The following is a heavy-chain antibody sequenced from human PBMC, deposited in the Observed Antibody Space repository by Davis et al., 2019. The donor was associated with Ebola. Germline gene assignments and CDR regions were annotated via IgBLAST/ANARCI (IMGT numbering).Heavy chain of an antibody. D-gene: IGHD1-14*01. CDR2: ISVYNGHT. V-gene: IGHV1-18*01. CDR3: ARDLEPRTYDAFDI. J-gene: IGHJ3*02. Sequence: SVPVSCQASGYTFPSYAITWVRQAPGHGLEWMGWISVYNGHTNSAQKLQGRVTMTTDTSTSTAYMELRSLRSDDTAMYYCARDLEPRTYDAFDIWGQGTMVTVSS. CDR1: GYTFPSYA.